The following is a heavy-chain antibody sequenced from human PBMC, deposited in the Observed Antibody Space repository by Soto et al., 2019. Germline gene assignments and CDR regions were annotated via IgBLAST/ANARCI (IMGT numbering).Heavy chain of an antibody. Sequence: QVELVQSGAEVKKPGSSVKVSCQASEDTFRNYAISWVRQAPGQGLEWMGGIIPIFGTANYAQKFQGRVTITADTSANTVYLELSSRRSEETAVDYCASTKYDSSAYYYWYRILRGRGPLVTVSS. CDR2: IIPIFGTA. V-gene: IGHV1-69*06. J-gene: IGHJ2*01. CDR1: EDTFRNYA. D-gene: IGHD3-22*01. CDR3: ASTKYDSSAYYYWYRIL.